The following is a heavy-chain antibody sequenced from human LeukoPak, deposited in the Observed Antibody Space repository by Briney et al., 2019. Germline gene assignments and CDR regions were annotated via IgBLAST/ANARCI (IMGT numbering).Heavy chain of an antibody. CDR2: IDPSDSYT. J-gene: IGHJ6*02. Sequence: GESLKISCKGSGYSFTSYWISWVRQMPGKGLEWMGRIDPSDSYTNYSPSFQGHVTISADKSISTAYLQWSSLKASDTAMYYCARRRRVLLRFLEWSYGMDVWGQGTTVIVSS. CDR3: ARRRRVLLRFLEWSYGMDV. D-gene: IGHD3-3*01. V-gene: IGHV5-10-1*01. CDR1: GYSFTSYW.